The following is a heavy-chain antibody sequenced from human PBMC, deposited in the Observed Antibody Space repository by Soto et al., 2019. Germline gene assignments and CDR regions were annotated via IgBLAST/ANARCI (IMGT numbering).Heavy chain of an antibody. CDR2: ISSSGDST. D-gene: IGHD3-10*01. Sequence: PGGSLRLSCVASGLTFSDDGMSWVRQAPGKGLEWVSSISSSGDSTYYADSVKGRFTISRDSSKNTLYLQMNSLRAEDTAVYYCAKRMGITVVRLPDYWGQGTLVTVSS. V-gene: IGHV3-23*01. J-gene: IGHJ4*02. CDR1: GLTFSDDG. CDR3: AKRMGITVVRLPDY.